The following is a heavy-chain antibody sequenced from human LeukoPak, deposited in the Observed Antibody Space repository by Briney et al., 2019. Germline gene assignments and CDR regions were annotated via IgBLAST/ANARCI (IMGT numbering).Heavy chain of an antibody. CDR1: GFTFSSYW. V-gene: IGHV3-7*01. D-gene: IGHD3-22*01. J-gene: IGHJ4*02. CDR3: AREASDYYDSSGGFDY. Sequence: GGSLRLSCAASGFTFSSYWMNWVRQAPGKGLEWVANIKQDGSDKYYVDSVEGRFTISRDNAKNSLYLQMNSLRAEDTAVYYCAREASDYYDSSGGFDYWGQGTLVTVSS. CDR2: IKQDGSDK.